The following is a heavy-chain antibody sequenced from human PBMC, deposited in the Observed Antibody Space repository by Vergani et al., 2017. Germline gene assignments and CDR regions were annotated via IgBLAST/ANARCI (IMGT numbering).Heavy chain of an antibody. CDR3: ARGPPYYAFDY. CDR2: ISSSSSTI. V-gene: IGHV3-48*04. Sequence: EVQLVESGGGLVQPGGSLRLSCAASGFTFSSYSMNWVRQAPGKGLEWVSYISSSSSTIYYADSVKGRFTISRDNAKNSLYLQMNSLRAEDTAVYYCARGPPYYAFDYWGQGTLVTVSS. J-gene: IGHJ4*02. CDR1: GFTFSSYS. D-gene: IGHD2/OR15-2a*01.